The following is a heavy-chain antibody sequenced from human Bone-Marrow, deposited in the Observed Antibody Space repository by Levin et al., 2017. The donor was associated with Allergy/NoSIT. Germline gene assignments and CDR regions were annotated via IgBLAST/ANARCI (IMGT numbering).Heavy chain of an antibody. CDR3: TRDLVMGSGSLDY. D-gene: IGHD3-10*01. Sequence: PGGSLRLSCVVSGFSASDHWMHWVRQAPGKGPVWVARIKTNGIEASYADPAQGRFTISRDNGKNTVYLQMNGLRVEDTAVYYCTRDLVMGSGSLDYWGQGTLVTVSS. V-gene: IGHV3-74*01. CDR2: IKTNGIEA. CDR1: GFSASDHW. J-gene: IGHJ4*02.